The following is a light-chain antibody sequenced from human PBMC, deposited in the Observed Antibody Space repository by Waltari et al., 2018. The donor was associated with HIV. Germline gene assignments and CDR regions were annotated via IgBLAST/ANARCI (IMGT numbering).Light chain of an antibody. Sequence: QSVLTQPPSTSGTPGQRVTISCFGSSSNIGSNYVYWYQQLPGTAPNLLIYRNNQRPSGVPDRFSGSKSGTSASLAISGLRSEDEGDYSCAAWDDTRGGLWVFGGGTKVTVL. J-gene: IGLJ3*02. V-gene: IGLV1-47*01. CDR1: SSNIGSNY. CDR2: RNN. CDR3: AAWDDTRGGLWV.